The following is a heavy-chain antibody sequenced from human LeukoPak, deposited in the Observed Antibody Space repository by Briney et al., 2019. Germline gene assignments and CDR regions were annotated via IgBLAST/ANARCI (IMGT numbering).Heavy chain of an antibody. CDR2: MSGSGGGA. J-gene: IGHJ4*02. V-gene: IGHV3-23*01. CDR3: AKRGVVIRVILVGFYKEAYYFDS. CDR1: GITLSNYG. Sequence: PGGSLRLSCAVSGITLSNYGMSWVRKAPGKGLEWVAGMSGSGGGANYADSVKGRFNVSRDNSKNTLYLQIKSLRAEDTAVYFCAKRGVVIRVILVGFYKEAYYFDSWGQGALVTVSS. D-gene: IGHD3-22*01.